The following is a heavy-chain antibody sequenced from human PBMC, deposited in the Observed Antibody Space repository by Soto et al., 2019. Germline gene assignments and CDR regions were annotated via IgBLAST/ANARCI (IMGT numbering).Heavy chain of an antibody. Sequence: PGESLKISCKGSGYSFTSYWISWVRQMPGKGLEWMGRIDPSDSYTNYSPSFQGHVTISADKSISTAYLQWSSLKASDTAMYYCARHRLVDYYDSSGGGAFDIWGQGTMVTVSS. CDR1: GYSFTSYW. CDR2: IDPSDSYT. J-gene: IGHJ3*02. CDR3: ARHRLVDYYDSSGGGAFDI. V-gene: IGHV5-10-1*01. D-gene: IGHD3-22*01.